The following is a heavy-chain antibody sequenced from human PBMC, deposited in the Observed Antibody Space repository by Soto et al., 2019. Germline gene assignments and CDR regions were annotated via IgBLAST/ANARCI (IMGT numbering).Heavy chain of an antibody. V-gene: IGHV4-31*03. CDR2: IYYSGST. D-gene: IGHD6-13*01. CDR3: ARVSSSPLNFDY. CDR1: GGSISSGGYY. J-gene: IGHJ4*02. Sequence: SETLSLTCTVSGGSISSGGYYWSWIRQHPGKGLEWIGYIYYSGSTYYNPSLKSRVTISVDTSKNQFSLKLSSVTAADTAVYYCARVSSSPLNFDYRGQGTLVTVSS.